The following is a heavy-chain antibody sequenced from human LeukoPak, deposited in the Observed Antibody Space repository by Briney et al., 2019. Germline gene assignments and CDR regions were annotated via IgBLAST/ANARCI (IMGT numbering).Heavy chain of an antibody. CDR1: GGSFSAYY. D-gene: IGHD4-17*01. CDR2: INHSGSA. Sequence: PSETLSLTCAVSGGSFSAYYWTWIRQPPGKGLEWIGEINHSGSANYNPSLKSRVTISLDTPKNQFSLKLSSVTAADTAVYYCARGQGTVTTHWGQGTLVTVSS. CDR3: ARGQGTVTTH. V-gene: IGHV4-34*01. J-gene: IGHJ4*02.